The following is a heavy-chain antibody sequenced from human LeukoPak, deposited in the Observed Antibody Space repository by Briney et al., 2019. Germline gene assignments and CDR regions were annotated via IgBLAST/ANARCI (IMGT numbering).Heavy chain of an antibody. CDR3: VRDWNMDV. J-gene: IGHJ6*03. Sequence: GGSLRLSCAASGFTFDDYAMHWVRQAPGKGLEWVSGISWNSGSIGYADSVKGRFTISRDNSRNRMYLRMNSLRTEDTAVYYCVRDWNMDVWGKGTTVTVSS. CDR2: ISWNSGSI. V-gene: IGHV3-9*01. CDR1: GFTFDDYA.